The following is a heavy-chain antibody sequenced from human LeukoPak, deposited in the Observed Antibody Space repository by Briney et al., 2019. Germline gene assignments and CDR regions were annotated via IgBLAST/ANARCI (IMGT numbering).Heavy chain of an antibody. CDR2: IYTSGST. CDR1: GGSISIYY. V-gene: IGHV4-4*07. Sequence: SETLSLTCTVSGGSISIYYWSWIRQPAGKGLEWSGRIYTSGSTNYNPSLKSRVTMSVDTSKNQFSLKLSSVTAADTAVYYCAAFSGSGSYHSAFDYWGQGTLVTVSS. D-gene: IGHD3-10*01. J-gene: IGHJ4*02. CDR3: AAFSGSGSYHSAFDY.